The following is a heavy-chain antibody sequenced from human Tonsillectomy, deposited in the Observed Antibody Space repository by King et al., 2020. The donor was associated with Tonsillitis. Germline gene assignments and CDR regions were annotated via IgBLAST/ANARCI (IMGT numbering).Heavy chain of an antibody. CDR1: GYTFTGYY. V-gene: IGHV1-2*02. D-gene: IGHD3-22*01. Sequence: VQLVESGAEVKKPGASVKVSCKASGYTFTGYYMHWVRQAPGQGLEWMGWINPNSGGTNYAQKFQGRVTMTRDTSISTAYMELSRLRSDDTAVYYCARVPRRYYYYDSSGNDYWGQGXLVTVSS. J-gene: IGHJ4*02. CDR2: INPNSGGT. CDR3: ARVPRRYYYYDSSGNDY.